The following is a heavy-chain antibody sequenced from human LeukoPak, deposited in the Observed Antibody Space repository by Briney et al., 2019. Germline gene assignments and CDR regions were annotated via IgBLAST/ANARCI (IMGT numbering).Heavy chain of an antibody. J-gene: IGHJ4*02. CDR3: AKDRAKCQLGRGYFDY. D-gene: IGHD2-2*01. Sequence: GGSLRLSCAASGFTFSSYAMSWVRQAPGKGLEWVSAISGSGGSTYYADSVKGRFTISRDNSKNTLYLQMNSLRAEDTAVYYCAKDRAKCQLGRGYFDYWGQGTLVTVSS. CDR1: GFTFSSYA. V-gene: IGHV3-23*01. CDR2: ISGSGGST.